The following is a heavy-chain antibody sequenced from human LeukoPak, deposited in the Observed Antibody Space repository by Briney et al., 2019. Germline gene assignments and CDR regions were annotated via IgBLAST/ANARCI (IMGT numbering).Heavy chain of an antibody. CDR2: ISAYNGNT. D-gene: IGHD2-2*01. J-gene: IGHJ4*02. CDR3: ARDDCSSATCYLSY. V-gene: IGHV1-18*01. CDR1: GYTFTSYG. Sequence: GASVKVSCRASGYTFTSYGISWVRQAPGQGLEWMGWISAYNGNTNYAQKLQGRVTMTTDTSTSTAYMELRSLRSDDTAMYYCARDDCSSATCYLSYWGQGTLVTVS.